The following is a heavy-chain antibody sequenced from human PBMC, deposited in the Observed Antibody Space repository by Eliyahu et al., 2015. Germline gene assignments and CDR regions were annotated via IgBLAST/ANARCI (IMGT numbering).Heavy chain of an antibody. V-gene: IGHV3-74*01. J-gene: IGHJ2*01. Sequence: EVQLVESGGGSTQPGGSLRLXCAASXXSFRTYWVHWVRQAPGKGLVWVSRISDDGRSANYADSVRGRFTISRDNAKNTLYLQMNSLRAEDTAVYYCARTAHYYWYFDLWGRGTLVTVSS. CDR2: ISDDGRSA. CDR1: XXSFRTYW. CDR3: ARTAHYYWYFDL.